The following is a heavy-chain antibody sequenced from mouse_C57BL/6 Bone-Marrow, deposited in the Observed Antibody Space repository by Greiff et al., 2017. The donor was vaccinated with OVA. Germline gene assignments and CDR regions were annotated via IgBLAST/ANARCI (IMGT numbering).Heavy chain of an antibody. Sequence: QVQLQQPGAELVKPGASVKLSCKASGYTFTSYWMHWVKQRPGQGLEWIGMIHPNSGSTNYNEKFKSKATLTVDKSSSTAYMQLSSLTSEDSAVYYCARDYYGSSPYYVDYWGQGTTLTVSS. CDR2: IHPNSGST. CDR1: GYTFTSYW. J-gene: IGHJ2*01. D-gene: IGHD1-1*01. CDR3: ARDYYGSSPYYVDY. V-gene: IGHV1-64*01.